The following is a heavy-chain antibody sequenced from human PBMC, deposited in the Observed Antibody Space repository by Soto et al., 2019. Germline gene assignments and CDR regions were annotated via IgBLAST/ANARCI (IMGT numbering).Heavy chain of an antibody. CDR3: AKDVAVIVPAAVKGEFDY. Sequence: EVKLLESGGGLIQPGGSLRLSCAASGFSFSSFAMSWVRQAPGKGLEWVSAISGSGGSTYYADPVKGRFTISRDISKNTLFLQMNILRAEDTAVYYCAKDVAVIVPAAVKGEFDYWGQGTLVTVSS. D-gene: IGHD2-2*01. J-gene: IGHJ4*02. V-gene: IGHV3-23*01. CDR1: GFSFSSFA. CDR2: ISGSGGST.